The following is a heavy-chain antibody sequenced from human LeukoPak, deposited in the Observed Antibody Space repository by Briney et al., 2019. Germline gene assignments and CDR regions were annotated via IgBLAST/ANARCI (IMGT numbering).Heavy chain of an antibody. CDR2: AHSDGTT. CDR3: ARDGLYTYGYSYFDY. Sequence: SETLSLTCIVSGASISTYHWSWIRQSADTGLEWIGRAHSDGTTNYNPSIKSRVTMSIDTSKNQLSLNLTSVTAADAAVYYCARDGLYTYGYSYFDYWGQGTLVTVSS. J-gene: IGHJ4*02. D-gene: IGHD5-18*01. CDR1: GASISTYH. V-gene: IGHV4-4*07.